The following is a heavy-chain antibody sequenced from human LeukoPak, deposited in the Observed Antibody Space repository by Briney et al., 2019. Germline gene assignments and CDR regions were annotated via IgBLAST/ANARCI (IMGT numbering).Heavy chain of an antibody. D-gene: IGHD2-8*01. V-gene: IGHV3-48*01. CDR2: ISRSSSVI. J-gene: IGHJ4*02. Sequence: PGGSLRLSCAASGFTFSNYWMSWVRRGPGKGLEWVSYISRSSSVIYYADSVKGRFTISRDNAKDSLYLQMNSLRAEDTAVYYCATDGGYCTNDVCYTAFDYWGQGTLVTVSS. CDR1: GFTFSNYW. CDR3: ATDGGYCTNDVCYTAFDY.